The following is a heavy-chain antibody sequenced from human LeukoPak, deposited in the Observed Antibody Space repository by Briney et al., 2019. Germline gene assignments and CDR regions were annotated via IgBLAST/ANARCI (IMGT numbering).Heavy chain of an antibody. Sequence: SETLSLTCAVYGGSFSGYYWSWIRQPPGKGLEWIGEINHSGSTNYNPSLKSRVTISVDTSKNQFSLKLSSVTAADTAVYYCARHERNSPYYDILTGYYAPAGYGRWFDPWGQGTLVTVSS. V-gene: IGHV4-34*01. CDR3: ARHERNSPYYDILTGYYAPAGYGRWFDP. J-gene: IGHJ5*02. D-gene: IGHD3-9*01. CDR2: INHSGST. CDR1: GGSFSGYY.